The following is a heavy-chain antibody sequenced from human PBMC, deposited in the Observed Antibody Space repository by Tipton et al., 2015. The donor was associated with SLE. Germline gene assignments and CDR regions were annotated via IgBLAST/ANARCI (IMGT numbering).Heavy chain of an antibody. Sequence: TLSLTCAVYGGSFSGYYWSWIRQPPGKGLEWIGEINHSGSTNYNPSLKSRATISVDTSKNLFSLKLSSVTAADTAVYYCARGLMAAGYYYWGQGTLFTVSS. CDR1: GGSFSGYY. J-gene: IGHJ4*02. D-gene: IGHD6-13*01. CDR2: INHSGST. CDR3: ARGLMAAGYYY. V-gene: IGHV4-34*01.